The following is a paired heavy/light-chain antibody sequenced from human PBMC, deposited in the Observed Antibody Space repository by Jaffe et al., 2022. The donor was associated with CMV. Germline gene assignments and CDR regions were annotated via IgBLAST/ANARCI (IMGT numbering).Heavy chain of an antibody. Sequence: EVQLVESGGGLVKPGGSLRLSCAASGFTFSNAWMSWVRQAPGKGLEWVGRIKSKTDGGTTDYAAPVKGRFTISRDDSKNTLYLQMNSLKTEDTAVYYCTTDLDPWGGTAIYYYYYMDVWGKGTTVTVSS. J-gene: IGHJ6*03. V-gene: IGHV3-15*01. CDR2: IKSKTDGGTT. CDR3: TTDLDPWGGTAIYYYYYMDV. CDR1: GFTFSNAW. D-gene: IGHD2-21*02.
Light chain of an antibody. CDR1: SSNIGSNT. Sequence: QSVLTQPPSASGTPGQRVTISCSGSSSNIGSNTVNWYQQLPGTAPKLLIYSNNQRPSGVPDRFSGSKSGTSASLAISGLQSEDEADYYCAAWDDSLNGYYVFGTGTKVTVL. CDR3: AAWDDSLNGYYV. J-gene: IGLJ1*01. CDR2: SNN. V-gene: IGLV1-44*01.